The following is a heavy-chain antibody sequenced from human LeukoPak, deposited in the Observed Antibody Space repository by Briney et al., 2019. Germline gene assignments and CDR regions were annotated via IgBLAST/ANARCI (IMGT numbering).Heavy chain of an antibody. CDR3: ARDGQLYYGSGDFDY. V-gene: IGHV1-18*01. Sequence: ASVKVSCKASGYTFTSYGIIWVRQAPGQGLEWMGWISAYNGNTNYAQKLQGRVTMTTDTSTSTAYMELRSLRSDDTAVYYCARDGQLYYGSGDFDYWGQGTLVTVSS. J-gene: IGHJ4*02. CDR2: ISAYNGNT. D-gene: IGHD3-10*01. CDR1: GYTFTSYG.